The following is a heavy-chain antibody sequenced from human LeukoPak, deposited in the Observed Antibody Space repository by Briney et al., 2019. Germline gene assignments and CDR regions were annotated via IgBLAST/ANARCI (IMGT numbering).Heavy chain of an antibody. D-gene: IGHD3-10*01. Sequence: GGSLRLTCAASGFTVSSNYMSWVRQAPGKGLEWASLIYTSGSTFYADSVMGRFTISRDNSKNTLYLQMNSLRAEDSAVYYCARGRAGTQSWVEFDLWGQGTLVTVSS. CDR1: GFTVSSNY. CDR3: ARGRAGTQSWVEFDL. CDR2: IYTSGST. V-gene: IGHV3-66*02. J-gene: IGHJ5*02.